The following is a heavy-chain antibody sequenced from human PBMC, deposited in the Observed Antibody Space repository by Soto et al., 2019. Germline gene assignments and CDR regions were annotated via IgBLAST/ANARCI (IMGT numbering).Heavy chain of an antibody. J-gene: IGHJ5*02. D-gene: IGHD3-10*01. CDR2: IWYDGSNK. Sequence: QVQLVESGGGVVQPGRSLRLSCAAPGFTFSSYGMHWVRQAPGKGLEWVAVIWYDGSNKYYADSVKGRFTISRDNSKNRLYLQMNSLRAEDTAVYYGARDLGGATVASWFDPWGQGTLVTVSS. V-gene: IGHV3-33*01. CDR3: ARDLGGATVASWFDP. CDR1: GFTFSSYG.